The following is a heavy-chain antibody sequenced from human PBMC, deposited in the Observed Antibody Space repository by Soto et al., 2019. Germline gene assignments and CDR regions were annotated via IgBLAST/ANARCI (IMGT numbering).Heavy chain of an antibody. CDR1: GFTFSSYA. CDR3: ARDWDYDFWSGYYSVGVDAFDI. CDR2: ISYDGSNK. D-gene: IGHD3-3*01. Sequence: QVQLVESGGGVVQPGRSLRLSCAASGFTFSSYAMHWVRQAPGKGLEWVAVISYDGSNKYYADSVKGRFTISRDNSKNTLYLQMNSLRAEDTAVYYCARDWDYDFWSGYYSVGVDAFDIWGQGTMVTVSS. J-gene: IGHJ3*02. V-gene: IGHV3-30-3*01.